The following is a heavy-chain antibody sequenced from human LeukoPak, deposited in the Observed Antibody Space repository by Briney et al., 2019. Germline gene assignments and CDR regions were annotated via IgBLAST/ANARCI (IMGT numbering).Heavy chain of an antibody. CDR1: GGSISSSSYY. Sequence: SETLSLTCTVSGGSISSSSYYWGWIRQPPGKGLEWIGSIYYSGSTYYNPPLKSRVTMSADTSKNQLSLKLSSVTAADTAVYYCARPYYYDSRIDPWGQGILVTVSS. V-gene: IGHV4-39*07. CDR2: IYYSGST. D-gene: IGHD3-22*01. CDR3: ARPYYYDSRIDP. J-gene: IGHJ5*02.